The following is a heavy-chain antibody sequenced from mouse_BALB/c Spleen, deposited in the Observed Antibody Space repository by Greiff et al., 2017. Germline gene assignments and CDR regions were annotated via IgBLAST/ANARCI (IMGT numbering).Heavy chain of an antibody. CDR3: ARHGYFFDY. D-gene: IGHD2-2*01. CDR2: ISNGGGST. J-gene: IGHJ2*01. V-gene: IGHV5-12-2*01. CDR1: GFTFSSYT. Sequence: EVKVVESGGGLVKPGGSLKLSCAASGFTFSSYTMSWVRQTPEKRLEWVAYISNGGGSTYYPDTVKGRFTISRDNAKNTLYLQMSSLKSEDTAMYYCARHGYFFDYWGQGTTLTVSS.